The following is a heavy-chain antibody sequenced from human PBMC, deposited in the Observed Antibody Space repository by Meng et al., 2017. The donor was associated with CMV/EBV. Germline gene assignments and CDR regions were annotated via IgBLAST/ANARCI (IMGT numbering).Heavy chain of an antibody. CDR2: IYTSGST. J-gene: IGHJ4*02. CDR3: ARHGDTAMVVGIDY. CDR1: GGSISSYY. Sequence: QGQRQESGPVLVMPSDTLSLTCTVSGGSISSYYWTWIRQPAGKGLEWIGRIYTSGSTNYNPSLKSRVTMSVDTSKNQFSLKLSSVTAADTAVYYCARHGDTAMVVGIDYWGQGTLVTVSS. D-gene: IGHD5-18*01. V-gene: IGHV4-4*07.